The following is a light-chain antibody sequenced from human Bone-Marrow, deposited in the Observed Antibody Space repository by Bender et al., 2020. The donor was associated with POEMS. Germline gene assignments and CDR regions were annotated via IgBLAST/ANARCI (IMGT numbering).Light chain of an antibody. CDR2: DVT. CDR3: AAWDDGLSVVF. Sequence: QSALTQPASVSGSPGQSITISCTGSSSDIGGYNYVSWYQHHPDKAPRLLIYDVTVRPSGIPSRFSGSKSGNAASLSISGLQAEDEADYYCAAWDDGLSVVFFGGGTKLTVL. CDR1: SSDIGGYNY. V-gene: IGLV2-14*03. J-gene: IGLJ2*01.